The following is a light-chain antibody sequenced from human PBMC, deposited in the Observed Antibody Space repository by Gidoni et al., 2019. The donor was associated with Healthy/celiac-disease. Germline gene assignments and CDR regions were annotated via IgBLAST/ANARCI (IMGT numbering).Light chain of an antibody. CDR1: QSVLYSSNNKNY. CDR3: QQYYSTPPLT. CDR2: WAS. Sequence: DIVMTQSPDSLAVSLGEGATINCKSSQSVLYSSNNKNYLAWYQQKPGQPPKLLIYWASTRESGVPDRFSGSGSGTDFTLTISSLQAEDVAVYYCQQYYSTPPLTFXGXTKVEIK. J-gene: IGKJ4*01. V-gene: IGKV4-1*01.